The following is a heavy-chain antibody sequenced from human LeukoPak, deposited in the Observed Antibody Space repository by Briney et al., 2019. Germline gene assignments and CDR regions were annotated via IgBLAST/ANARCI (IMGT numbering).Heavy chain of an antibody. CDR1: GFTFSSYE. CDR3: ANNWNDGHDY. Sequence: TGGSLRLSCAASGFTFSSYEMNWVRQAPGKGLKWVSYISSSGSTIHYADSVKGRFTISRDNAKNSLYLQMNSLRAEDTAVYYCANNWNDGHDYWGQGTLVTVSS. CDR2: ISSSGSTI. V-gene: IGHV3-48*03. D-gene: IGHD1-20*01. J-gene: IGHJ4*02.